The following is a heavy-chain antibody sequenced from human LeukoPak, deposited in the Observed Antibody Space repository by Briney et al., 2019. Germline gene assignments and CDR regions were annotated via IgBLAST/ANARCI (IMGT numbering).Heavy chain of an antibody. Sequence: GGSLRLSCAASGFTFSSYAMSWVRQAPGKGLEWVSAISGGGGSTYYADAVKGRFTVSRDNSKNTLYLQMNSLRAEDTAVYYCAKGYCSSTSCYFHYYGMDVWGQGTTVTVSS. V-gene: IGHV3-23*01. D-gene: IGHD2-2*01. CDR2: ISGGGGST. CDR1: GFTFSSYA. CDR3: AKGYCSSTSCYFHYYGMDV. J-gene: IGHJ6*02.